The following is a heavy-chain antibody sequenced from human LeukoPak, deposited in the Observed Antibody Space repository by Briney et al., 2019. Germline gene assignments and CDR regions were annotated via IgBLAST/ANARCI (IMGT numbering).Heavy chain of an antibody. D-gene: IGHD5-18*01. CDR1: GFTFSNVW. V-gene: IGHV3-15*07. CDR2: IKGKTDGGTT. J-gene: IGHJ4*02. Sequence: KPGGSLRLSCAASGFTFSNVWMNWVRQAPGKGLEWVGRIKGKTDGGTTDYAAPVKGRFTISRDDSKNTLHLQMNSLKTEDTAVYYCTTARGYSYGYSWDYWGQGTLVTVSS. CDR3: TTARGYSYGYSWDY.